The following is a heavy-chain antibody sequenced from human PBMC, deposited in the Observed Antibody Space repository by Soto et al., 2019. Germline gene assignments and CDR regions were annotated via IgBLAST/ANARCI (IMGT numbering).Heavy chain of an antibody. D-gene: IGHD3-22*01. CDR3: ARQMNYYDSSGYYFGRYYYYYGMDV. CDR2: IYPGDSDT. CDR1: GYSFTSYW. V-gene: IGHV5-51*01. Sequence: GESLKISCNGSGYSFTSYWIGWVRQMPGKGLEWMGIIYPGDSDTRYSPSFQGQVTISADKSISTAYLQWSSLKASDTAMYYCARQMNYYDSSGYYFGRYYYYYGMDVWGQGTTVTV. J-gene: IGHJ6*02.